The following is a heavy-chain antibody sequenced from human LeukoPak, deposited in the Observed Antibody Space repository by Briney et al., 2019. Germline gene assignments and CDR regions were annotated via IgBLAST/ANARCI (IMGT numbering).Heavy chain of an antibody. J-gene: IGHJ4*02. CDR3: ATAPWVAVAGTHFDY. V-gene: IGHV1-24*01. D-gene: IGHD6-19*01. CDR1: GYTLTELS. CDR2: FDPEDGET. Sequence: ASVKVSCKVSGYTLTELSTHWVRQAPGKGLEWMGGFDPEDGETIYAQKFQGRVTMTEDTSTDTAYMELSSLRSEDTAVYYCATAPWVAVAGTHFDYWGQGTLVTVSS.